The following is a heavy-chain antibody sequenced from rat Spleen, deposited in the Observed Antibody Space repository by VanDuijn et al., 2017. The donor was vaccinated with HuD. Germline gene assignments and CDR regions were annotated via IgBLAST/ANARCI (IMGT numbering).Heavy chain of an antibody. D-gene: IGHD1-10*01. V-gene: IGHV2-63*01. Sequence: QVQLKESGPGLVQPSQTLSLTCTVSGFSLTSYNVHWVRQPPGKGRAWMGRMRYNGDTSYNSALKSRLSISRDTSKNQVFLKMNSLQTDDTGTYYCTRDRDNNYWFAYWGQGTLVTVSS. CDR2: MRYNGDT. CDR3: TRDRDNNYWFAY. CDR1: GFSLTSYN. J-gene: IGHJ3*01.